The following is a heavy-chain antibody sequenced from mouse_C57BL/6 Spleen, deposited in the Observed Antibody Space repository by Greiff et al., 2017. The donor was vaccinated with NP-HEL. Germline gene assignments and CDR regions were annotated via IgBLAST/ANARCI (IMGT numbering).Heavy chain of an antibody. CDR2: ISSGSSTI. CDR1: GFTFSDYG. CDR3: ARFGYYGRSYGDY. J-gene: IGHJ2*01. D-gene: IGHD1-1*01. V-gene: IGHV5-17*01. Sequence: EVKLVESGGGLVKPGGSLKLSCAASGFTFSDYGMHWVRQAPEQGLEWVAYISSGSSTIYYADTVKGRFTISRDNAKNTLFLQITSLRSEDTAMYYCARFGYYGRSYGDYWGQGTTLTVSS.